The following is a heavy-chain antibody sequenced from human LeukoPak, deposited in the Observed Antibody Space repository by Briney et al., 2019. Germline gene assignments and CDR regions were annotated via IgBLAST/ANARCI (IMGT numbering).Heavy chain of an antibody. V-gene: IGHV1-2*02. Sequence: ASVSVSCKPSGYTFTSYYMHWVRQAPGQGLEWMGWINPNSGGKNYAQKFQGRVTMTRDTSISTAYMELSRLRSDDTAVYYRAREEDSGYEPPFDYWGQGTLVSVSS. CDR1: GYTFTSYY. J-gene: IGHJ4*02. D-gene: IGHD5-12*01. CDR2: INPNSGGK. CDR3: AREEDSGYEPPFDY.